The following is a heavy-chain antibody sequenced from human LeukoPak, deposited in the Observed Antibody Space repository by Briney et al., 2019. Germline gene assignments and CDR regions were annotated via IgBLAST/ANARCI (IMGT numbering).Heavy chain of an antibody. J-gene: IGHJ6*02. D-gene: IGHD6-19*01. CDR3: ARDTLAVAGKYYYYGMDV. V-gene: IGHV4-61*08. CDR2: IYYSGST. CDR1: GGSISSGGYY. Sequence: SETLSLTCTVSGGSISSGGYYWSWIRQHPGKGLEWIGYIYYSGSTNYDPSLKSRVTISVDTSKNQFSLKLSSVTAADTAVYYCARDTLAVAGKYYYYGMDVWGQGTTVTVSS.